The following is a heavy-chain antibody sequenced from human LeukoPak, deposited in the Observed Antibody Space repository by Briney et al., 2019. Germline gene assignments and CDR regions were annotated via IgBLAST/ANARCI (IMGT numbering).Heavy chain of an antibody. V-gene: IGHV3-21*01. D-gene: IGHD4-17*01. Sequence: GGSLRLSCAASGFTFSTYTMNWVRQAPGKGLEWVSSISSSSGYIYYADSVKGRFTISRDNAKSSLSLQMNSLRAEDTAVYYCARDPYDDYDYWGQGTLVTASS. CDR2: ISSSSGYI. CDR3: ARDPYDDYDY. CDR1: GFTFSTYT. J-gene: IGHJ4*02.